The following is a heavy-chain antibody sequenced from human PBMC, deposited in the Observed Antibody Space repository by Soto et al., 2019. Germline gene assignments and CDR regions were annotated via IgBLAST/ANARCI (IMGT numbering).Heavy chain of an antibody. CDR2: ISGSGGST. CDR3: AKQHVLLWFGELLDYMDV. CDR1: GFTFSSYA. Sequence: GGSLRLSCAASGFTFSSYAMSWVRQAPGKGLEWVSAISGSGGSTYYADSVKGRFTISRDNSKNTLYLQMNSLRAEDTAVYYCAKQHVLLWFGELLDYMDVWGKGTTVTVSS. D-gene: IGHD3-10*01. J-gene: IGHJ6*03. V-gene: IGHV3-23*01.